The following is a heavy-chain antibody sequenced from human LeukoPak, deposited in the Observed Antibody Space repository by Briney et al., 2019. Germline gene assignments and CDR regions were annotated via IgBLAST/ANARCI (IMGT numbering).Heavy chain of an antibody. CDR3: TRVSSGWYSIDY. V-gene: IGHV3-49*04. CDR2: IRSKAYGGTT. Sequence: GGSLRLSCTASGFTFGDYAMSWVRQAPGKGLEWVGFIRSKAYGGTTEHAASVKGRFTISRDDSKSIAYLQMNSLKTEDTAVYYCTRVSSGWYSIDYWGQGTLVTVSS. J-gene: IGHJ4*02. D-gene: IGHD6-19*01. CDR1: GFTFGDYA.